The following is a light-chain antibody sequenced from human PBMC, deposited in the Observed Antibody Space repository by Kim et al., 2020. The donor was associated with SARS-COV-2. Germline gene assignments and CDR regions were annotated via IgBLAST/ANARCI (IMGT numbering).Light chain of an antibody. CDR3: QQSYSTPWT. CDR2: AAS. V-gene: IGKV1-39*01. Sequence: DIQMTQSPSSLSASVGDRVTNTCRASQSISSYLNWYQQKPGKAPKLLIYAASSLQSGVPSRFSGSGSGTDFTLTISSLQPEDFATYYCQQSYSTPWTFGQGTKVDIK. CDR1: QSISSY. J-gene: IGKJ1*01.